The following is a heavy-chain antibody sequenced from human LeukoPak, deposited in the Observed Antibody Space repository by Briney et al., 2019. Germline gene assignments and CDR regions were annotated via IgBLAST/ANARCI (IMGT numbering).Heavy chain of an antibody. CDR1: GFTFSSYS. CDR3: AREMATIRVLYGMDV. D-gene: IGHD5-24*01. J-gene: IGHJ6*02. CDR2: IYSGGST. Sequence: GGSLRLSCAASGFTFSSYSMNWVRQAPGKGLEWVSVIYSGGSTYYADSVKGRLTISRDNSKNTLYLQMNSLRAEDTAVYYCAREMATIRVLYGMDVWGQGTTVTVSS. V-gene: IGHV3-53*01.